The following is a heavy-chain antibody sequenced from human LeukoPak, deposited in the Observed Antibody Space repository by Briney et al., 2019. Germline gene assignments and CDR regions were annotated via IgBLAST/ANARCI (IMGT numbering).Heavy chain of an antibody. J-gene: IGHJ4*02. V-gene: IGHV3-23*01. Sequence: PGGSLRLSCAASGFTFSSYAMNWVRQAPGKGLEWVSSISGSSGATYYADSVKGRFTISRDNSKNTLYLQMNSLRAEDTAVYYCATPWGDYGDFGWGQGTLVTVSS. D-gene: IGHD4-17*01. CDR3: ATPWGDYGDFG. CDR2: ISGSSGAT. CDR1: GFTFSSYA.